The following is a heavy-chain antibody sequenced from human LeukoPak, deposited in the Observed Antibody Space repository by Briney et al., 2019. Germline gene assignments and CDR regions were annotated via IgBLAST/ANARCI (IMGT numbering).Heavy chain of an antibody. CDR3: AKVDRPGGFDY. D-gene: IGHD3-16*01. J-gene: IGHJ4*02. CDR2: ISGSGGST. CDR1: GFTFSSCA. V-gene: IGHV3-23*01. Sequence: GGSLRLSCAASGFTFSSCAMSWVRQAPGKGLEWVSAISGSGGSTYYADSVKGRFTISRDDSKNTLYLQMNSLRAEDTAVYYCAKVDRPGGFDYWGQGTLVTVSS.